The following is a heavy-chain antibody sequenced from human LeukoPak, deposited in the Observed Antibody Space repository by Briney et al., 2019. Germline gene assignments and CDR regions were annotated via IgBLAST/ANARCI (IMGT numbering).Heavy chain of an antibody. J-gene: IGHJ4*02. V-gene: IGHV1-2*02. CDR2: INPNSGGT. D-gene: IGHD6-13*01. CDR3: ARSGGIAAAGIYDY. Sequence: ASVKVSCKASGYTFTGYYTHWVRQAPGQGLEWMGWINPNSGGTNYAQKFQGRVTMTRDTSISTAYMELSRLRSDDTAVYYCARSGGIAAAGIYDYWGQGTLVTVSS. CDR1: GYTFTGYY.